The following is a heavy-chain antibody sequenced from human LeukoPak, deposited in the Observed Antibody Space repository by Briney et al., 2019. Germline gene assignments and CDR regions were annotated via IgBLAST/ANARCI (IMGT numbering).Heavy chain of an antibody. CDR2: IYSNNST. D-gene: IGHD2-15*01. CDR1: GFTVSSNY. V-gene: IGHV3-53*01. Sequence: PGGSLRLSCAASGFTVSSNYMTWVRQAPGKGLEYVSIIYSNNSTYYTDSVKGRFTISRDNSKNKLYLQMNNLRAEDTAVYYCARGRWLPTYGMDVWGQGTTVTVSS. J-gene: IGHJ6*02. CDR3: ARGRWLPTYGMDV.